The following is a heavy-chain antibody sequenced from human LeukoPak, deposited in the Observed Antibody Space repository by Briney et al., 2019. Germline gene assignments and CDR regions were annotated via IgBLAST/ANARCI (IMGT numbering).Heavy chain of an antibody. J-gene: IGHJ5*02. CDR3: ARVPLHYHYGLGQFHP. V-gene: IGHV4-39*07. CDR2: VHYDGTT. Sequence: SETLSLTCTVSGGFIIRNNDHWGWIRQPPGKGLEWIGSVHYDGTTYYNPSLKSRVTISVDTSKNQFSLRLSSVNAADTAIYYCARVPLHYHYGLGQFHPWGQGTLVTVSS. CDR1: GGFIIRNNDH. D-gene: IGHD3-10*01.